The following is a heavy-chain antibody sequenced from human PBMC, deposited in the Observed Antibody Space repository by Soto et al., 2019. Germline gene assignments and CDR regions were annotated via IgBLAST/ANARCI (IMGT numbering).Heavy chain of an antibody. V-gene: IGHV1-69*06. CDR1: GGTFSDYT. J-gene: IGHJ3*02. CDR3: ARYWSAGTLYGAFDI. D-gene: IGHD2-15*01. Sequence: QVQLVQSGSEGKKPGSSVKVSCKASGGTFSDYTMSWLRQAPGRGLEWMGGIIPMIGATNNAQKLKGRLTITADKSTGTVYMGRNSLRSDDTAVYYCARYWSAGTLYGAFDIWGQGTDVTVSP. CDR2: IIPMIGAT.